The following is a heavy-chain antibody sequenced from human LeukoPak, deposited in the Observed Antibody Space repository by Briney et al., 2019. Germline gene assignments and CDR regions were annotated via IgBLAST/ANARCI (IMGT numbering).Heavy chain of an antibody. CDR3: ANEQTSGFFY. D-gene: IGHD3-22*01. CDR2: ISGGGRST. V-gene: IGHV3-23*01. J-gene: IGHJ4*02. Sequence: QAGGSLRLSCAASGFTFSSYAMSWVRQAPGKGLEWVSAISGGGRSTYYADSVKGRFTISRDNSKNTLYLQMNSLRAEDTAIYYCANEQTSGFFYWGQGTLVTVSS. CDR1: GFTFSSYA.